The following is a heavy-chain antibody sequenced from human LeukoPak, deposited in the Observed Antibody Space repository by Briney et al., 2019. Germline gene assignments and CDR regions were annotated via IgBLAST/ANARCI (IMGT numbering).Heavy chain of an antibody. CDR3: ARGNIVVVTADY. CDR2: INPNSGGT. Sequence: HRASVKVSCKASGYTFTGYYMHWVRQAPGQGLEWMGWINPNSGGTNYAQKFQGRVTMTRDTSISTAYMELSRLRSDDTAVYYCARGNIVVVTADYWGQGTLVTVPS. CDR1: GYTFTGYY. V-gene: IGHV1-2*02. D-gene: IGHD2-21*02. J-gene: IGHJ4*02.